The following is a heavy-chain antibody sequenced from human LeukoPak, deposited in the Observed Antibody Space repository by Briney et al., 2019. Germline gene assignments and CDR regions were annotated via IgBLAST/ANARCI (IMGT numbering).Heavy chain of an antibody. J-gene: IGHJ4*02. V-gene: IGHV4-39*01. CDR3: ASALTIFGVAAFDY. D-gene: IGHD3-3*01. CDR1: GDSISSSNYY. CDR2: LYYSGSP. Sequence: SETLSLTCAVSGDSISSSNYYWGWIRQPPGKGLEWIESLYYSGSPYYNPSLKSRVTISVDTSNNQFSLKLNSVTAADTAVYFCASALTIFGVAAFDYWGQGTLVTVSS.